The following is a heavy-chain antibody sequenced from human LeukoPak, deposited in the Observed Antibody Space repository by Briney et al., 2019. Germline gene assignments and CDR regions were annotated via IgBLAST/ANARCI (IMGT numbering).Heavy chain of an antibody. CDR2: IYTSGST. V-gene: IGHV4-61*02. D-gene: IGHD6-19*01. CDR3: ARDQEDVTGYSSGWSNWYFDL. Sequence: SQTLSLTCTVSGGSISSGSYYWRWVRQPAGKGLEWIGRIYTSGSTNYNPSLKSRVTISVDTSKNQFSLKLNSVTAADTAVYYCARDQEDVTGYSSGWSNWYFDLWGRGTLVTVSS. J-gene: IGHJ2*01. CDR1: GGSISSGSYY.